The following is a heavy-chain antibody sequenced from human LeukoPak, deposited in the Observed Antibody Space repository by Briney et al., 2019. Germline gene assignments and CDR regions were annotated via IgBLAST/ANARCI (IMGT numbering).Heavy chain of an antibody. CDR2: ISWNSGSI. Sequence: GGSLRLSCAASGFTFSSYWMSWVRQAPGKGLEWVSGISWNSGSIGYADSVKGRFTISRDNAKNSLYLQMNSLRAEDTALYYCAKGRDGYNDAFDIWGQGTMVTVSS. D-gene: IGHD5-24*01. V-gene: IGHV3-9*01. CDR3: AKGRDGYNDAFDI. CDR1: GFTFSSYW. J-gene: IGHJ3*02.